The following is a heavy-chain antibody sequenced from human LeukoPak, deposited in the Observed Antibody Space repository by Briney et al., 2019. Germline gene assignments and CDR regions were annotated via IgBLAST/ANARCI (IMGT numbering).Heavy chain of an antibody. V-gene: IGHV3-48*03. CDR1: GFTFSSYE. D-gene: IGHD3-3*01. CDR2: ISSSGNTI. Sequence: GGCLRLSCAASGFTFSSYEMNWVRQAPGKGLEWVSYISSSGNTIYYADSVKGRFTISRDSAKNSLYLQMNSLRAEDTAVYYCAREVSLWSGNYYGMDVWGQGTTVTVSS. CDR3: AREVSLWSGNYYGMDV. J-gene: IGHJ6*02.